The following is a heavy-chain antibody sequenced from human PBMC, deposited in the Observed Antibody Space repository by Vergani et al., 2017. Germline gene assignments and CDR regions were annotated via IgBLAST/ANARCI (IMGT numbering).Heavy chain of an antibody. CDR3: ARRLGYCSSTSCYYFDY. V-gene: IGHV3-20*04. D-gene: IGHD2-2*01. CDR2: INWDGGGT. Sequence: EVQVVESGGGVVRPGGSLRLSCAASGFRFDDYGMSWVRQAPGKGLEWVSGINWDGGGTAYADSVKGRFTISRDNAKNSLYLQMNSLRAEDTAVYYCARRLGYCSSTSCYYFDYWGQGTLVTVSS. J-gene: IGHJ4*02. CDR1: GFRFDDYG.